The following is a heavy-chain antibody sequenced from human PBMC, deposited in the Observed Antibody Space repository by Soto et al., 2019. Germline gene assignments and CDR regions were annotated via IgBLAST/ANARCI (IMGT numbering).Heavy chain of an antibody. CDR1: GGSISSYY. Sequence: QVQLQESGPGLVKPSETLSLTCTVSGGSISSYYWSWIRQPPGKGLEWIGYIYYSGSTNYNPSLKSRVTISVDTSKNQFSLKLSSVTAADTAVYYCARVAWFGELGDDAFDIWGQGTMVTVSS. J-gene: IGHJ3*02. CDR3: ARVAWFGELGDDAFDI. V-gene: IGHV4-59*01. CDR2: IYYSGST. D-gene: IGHD3-10*01.